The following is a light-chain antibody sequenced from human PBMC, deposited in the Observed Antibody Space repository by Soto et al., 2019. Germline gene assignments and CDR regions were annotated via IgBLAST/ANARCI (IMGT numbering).Light chain of an antibody. J-gene: IGKJ1*01. CDR2: RAS. CDR1: QSVDIN. CDR3: HQYENWPQT. V-gene: IGKV3-15*01. Sequence: SVLTQSQGTLSLSPWERATLPCRASQSVDINLAWYQQKPGQAPRLLIYRASTRATGIPARFSGSGSGTEFTLTISSLQSEDFALYYCHQYENWPQTFGQGTKVDI.